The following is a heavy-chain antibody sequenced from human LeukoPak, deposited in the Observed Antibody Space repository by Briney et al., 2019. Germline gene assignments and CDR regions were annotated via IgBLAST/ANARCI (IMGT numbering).Heavy chain of an antibody. J-gene: IGHJ4*02. CDR3: AKGPGYSSGWYDY. CDR1: GFNFRSYA. CDR2: SSGAGGST. D-gene: IGHD6-19*01. V-gene: IGHV3-23*01. Sequence: GGSLRLSCAASGFNFRSYAMSWGRQAPGKGLEWVSGSSGAGGSTYYEAYVNGGFIISRDDSNTTLYLQMNSLRAEDTAVYYCAKGPGYSSGWYDYWGQGTLVTVSS.